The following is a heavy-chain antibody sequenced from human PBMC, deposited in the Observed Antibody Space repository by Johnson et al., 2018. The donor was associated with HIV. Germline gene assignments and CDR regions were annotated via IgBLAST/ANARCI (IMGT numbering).Heavy chain of an antibody. Sequence: QVQLVESGGGVVQPGRSLRLSCAASGFTFSSYAMHWVRQAPGKGLEWVAVISYDGSNKYYADSVKGRFTISRDNSKNTLYLQMNSLRAEDTAVYYCARVEMVTIYIWGQGTMVTVSS. D-gene: IGHD5-24*01. CDR3: ARVEMVTIYI. CDR2: ISYDGSNK. CDR1: GFTFSSYA. V-gene: IGHV3-30-3*01. J-gene: IGHJ3*02.